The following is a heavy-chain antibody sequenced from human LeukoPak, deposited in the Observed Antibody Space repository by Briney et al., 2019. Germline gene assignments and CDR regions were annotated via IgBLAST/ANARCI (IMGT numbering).Heavy chain of an antibody. CDR2: IKSKTDGGTT. Sequence: NTGGSLRLSCAASGFSFRNAWMNWVRQAPGKGLEWVGRIKSKTDGGTTDYAAPVKGRFSISRDDSKNTLYLQMNSLKPEDTAVYYCTRGGYYGDFDYWGQGTLVTVSS. CDR3: TRGGYYGDFDY. D-gene: IGHD1-26*01. V-gene: IGHV3-15*01. CDR1: GFSFRNAW. J-gene: IGHJ4*02.